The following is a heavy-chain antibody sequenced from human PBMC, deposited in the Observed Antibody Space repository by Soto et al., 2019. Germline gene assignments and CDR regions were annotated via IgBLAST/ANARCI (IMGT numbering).Heavy chain of an antibody. V-gene: IGHV5-51*01. CDR3: ARPERGYSFASDAFHX. CDR2: IYPGDSDT. D-gene: IGHD5-18*01. CDR1: GCTFTNYW. Sequence: GEALKISWEGSGCTFTNYWIGWVRQTPGKGLEWMGIIYPGDSDTRYSPSFQGQVSISVYKSINTAYLQWSSLSSSDTAMYYCARPERGYSFASDAFHXWGQGTMLTIS. J-gene: IGHJ3*02.